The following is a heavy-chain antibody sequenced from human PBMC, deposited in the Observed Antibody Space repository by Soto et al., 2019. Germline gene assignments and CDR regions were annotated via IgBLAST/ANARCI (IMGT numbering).Heavy chain of an antibody. Sequence: PGGSLRLSCAATGFIFSNFGMHCVRQAPGTGLEWGAGGWYDGSNGVSADSVKGRFTVSRENSKNTLYLQMTSLRAEDTAVYYCARDPRTARASAMDVWGQGTTVTDSS. CDR3: ARDPRTARASAMDV. D-gene: IGHD1-1*01. J-gene: IGHJ6*02. V-gene: IGHV3-33*01. CDR1: GFIFSNFG. CDR2: GWYDGSNG.